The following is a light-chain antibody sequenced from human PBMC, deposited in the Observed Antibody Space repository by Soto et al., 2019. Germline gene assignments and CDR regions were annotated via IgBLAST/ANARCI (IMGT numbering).Light chain of an antibody. CDR2: GAS. J-gene: IGKJ1*01. Sequence: EIVLTQSPDTLSLSPGERATLSCRASQSVSSSYLAWYEQKPGQAPRLLIYGASRRATGVPGRFSGSGSETEFTLTISSLEPEDFAAYYCHQYGSSPRTFGQGTEVEIK. CDR1: QSVSSSY. V-gene: IGKV3-20*01. CDR3: HQYGSSPRT.